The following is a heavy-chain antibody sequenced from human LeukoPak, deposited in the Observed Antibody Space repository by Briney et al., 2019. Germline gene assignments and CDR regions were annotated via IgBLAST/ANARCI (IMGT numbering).Heavy chain of an antibody. V-gene: IGHV3-53*04. Sequence: SGGSLRLSCAASGFTVSSNYMSWVRQAPGKGLEWVSVIYSGGSTYYADALKGRFTISRQNSKNTLDLQMNSLRPEDTAVYYCARDGRYCIITSCYGYYGMDVWGQGTTVTVSS. D-gene: IGHD2-2*01. CDR1: GFTVSSNY. CDR2: IYSGGST. CDR3: ARDGRYCIITSCYGYYGMDV. J-gene: IGHJ6*02.